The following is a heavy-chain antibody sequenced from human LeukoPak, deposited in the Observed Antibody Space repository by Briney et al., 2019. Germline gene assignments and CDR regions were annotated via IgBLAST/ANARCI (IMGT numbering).Heavy chain of an antibody. CDR3: AKDLTANDFDY. CDR2: IRYDGSNK. CDR1: GFTFSIYG. D-gene: IGHD4/OR15-4a*01. Sequence: PGGSLRLSYAASGFTFSIYGMHWVRQAPGKGLEWVAFIRYDGSNKYYADSVKGRFTISRDNSKNTLYLQMNSLRAEDTAVYYCAKDLTANDFDYWGQGTLVTVSS. V-gene: IGHV3-30*02. J-gene: IGHJ4*02.